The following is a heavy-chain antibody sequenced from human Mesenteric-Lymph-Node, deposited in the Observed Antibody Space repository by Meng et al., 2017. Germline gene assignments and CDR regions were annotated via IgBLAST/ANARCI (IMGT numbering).Heavy chain of an antibody. CDR2: IYHSGST. J-gene: IGHJ5*02. CDR1: GGSISSINR. D-gene: IGHD6-13*01. CDR3: ARVAAAGNGWFDP. V-gene: IGHV4-4*02. Sequence: QGQLQGAGPGLAKPSETLSLTCASSGGSISSINRWTWVRQPPGKGLEWIGEIYHSGSTNYNPSLKSRVTISVDKSKNQFSLKLSSVTAADTAVYYCARVAAAGNGWFDPWGQGTLVTVSS.